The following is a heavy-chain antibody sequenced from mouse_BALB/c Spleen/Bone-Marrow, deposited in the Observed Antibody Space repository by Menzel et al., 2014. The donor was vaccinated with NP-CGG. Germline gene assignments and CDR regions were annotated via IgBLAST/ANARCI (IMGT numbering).Heavy chain of an antibody. Sequence: VQLQQSGAELAKPGASVKMSCKASSYTFTSYWMRWVKQRPGQGLEWIGYINPSTGYTEYNQKFKDKATLTADKSSSTAYMQLSSLTSEDSAVYYCARDYRYDGFAYWGQGTLVTVSA. V-gene: IGHV1-7*01. CDR2: INPSTGYT. J-gene: IGHJ3*01. CDR1: SYTFTSYW. CDR3: ARDYRYDGFAY. D-gene: IGHD2-14*01.